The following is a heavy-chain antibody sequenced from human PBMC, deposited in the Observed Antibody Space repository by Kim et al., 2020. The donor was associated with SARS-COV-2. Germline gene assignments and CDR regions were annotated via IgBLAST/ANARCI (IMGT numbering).Heavy chain of an antibody. Sequence: SETLSLTCTVSGGSISSGDYYWSWIRQHPGKGLEWIGYIYYSGSTYYNPSLKSRVTISVDTSKNQFSLKLSSVTAADTAVYFCARDPLKTPVLLCYYYYYGMDVWGQGTTVTVSS. J-gene: IGHJ6*02. CDR1: GGSISSGDYY. CDR3: ARDPLKTPVLLCYYYYYGMDV. V-gene: IGHV4-31*03. D-gene: IGHD3-16*01. CDR2: IYYSGST.